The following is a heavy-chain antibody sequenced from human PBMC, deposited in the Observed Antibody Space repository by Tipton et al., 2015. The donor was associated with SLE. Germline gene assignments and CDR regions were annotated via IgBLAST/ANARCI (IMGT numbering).Heavy chain of an antibody. V-gene: IGHV4-4*08. CDR2: IYTTGST. CDR1: GVSINGDN. J-gene: IGHJ1*01. D-gene: IGHD5-12*01. Sequence: TLSLTCSVSGVSINGDNWSWIRQPPGKGLEWIGYIYTTGSTNYNPSLKTRVTMSVDPSKNQFSLRLSSVTAADTAVYYCATNGHGETYEFFTEYLRHWGQGTLVTVSS. CDR3: ATNGHGETYEFFTEYLRH.